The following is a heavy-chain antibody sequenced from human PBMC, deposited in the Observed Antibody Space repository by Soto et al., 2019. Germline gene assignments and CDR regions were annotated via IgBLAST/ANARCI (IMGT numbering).Heavy chain of an antibody. Sequence: EVQLVESGGGLVQPGGCLRLSCAASGFTVSNTYMSWVCQAPGKGLEWVSIIYGSSYTYNADSVKRRFTTSRDNSNNTLALQISSLRVEDTAVYYCARGGSSGSYYAHWNFDLWGRGTLVTVSS. CDR2: IYGSSYT. CDR3: ARGGSSGSYYAHWNFDL. J-gene: IGHJ2*01. D-gene: IGHD3-10*01. V-gene: IGHV3-66*01. CDR1: GFTVSNTY.